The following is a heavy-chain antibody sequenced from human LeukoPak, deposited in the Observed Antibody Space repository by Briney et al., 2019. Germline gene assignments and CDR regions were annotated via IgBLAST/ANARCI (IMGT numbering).Heavy chain of an antibody. CDR3: ARIVPYYYGSGSYSYYFDY. J-gene: IGHJ4*02. CDR2: IYPGDSDT. CDR1: GYSFTSNW. D-gene: IGHD3-10*01. V-gene: IGHV5-51*01. Sequence: GESLKISCKGSGYSFTSNWIGWVREMPGKGVEWMGIIYPGDSDTRYSPSFQGQVTISADKSISTAYLQWSSLKASDTAMYYCARIVPYYYGSGSYSYYFDYWGQGTLVTVSS.